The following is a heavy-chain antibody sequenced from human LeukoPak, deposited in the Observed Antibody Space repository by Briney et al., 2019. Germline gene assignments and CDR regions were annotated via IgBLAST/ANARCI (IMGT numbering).Heavy chain of an antibody. J-gene: IGHJ4*02. CDR3: ARQQLSQLYYFDN. V-gene: IGHV4-59*01. D-gene: IGHD6-13*01. CDR2: IYYTGST. CDR1: GASISSYY. Sequence: PPETLSLTCTVTGASISSYYWSWIRQPPGGGREWIGYIYYTGSTNYHPSRKSPVPLSLDTSKNQFSLKRSSVTAADTAVYYCARQQLSQLYYFDNWGQGTLVTVSS.